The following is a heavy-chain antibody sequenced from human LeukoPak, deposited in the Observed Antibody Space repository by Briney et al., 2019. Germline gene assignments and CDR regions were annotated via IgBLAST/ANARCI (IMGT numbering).Heavy chain of an antibody. V-gene: IGHV3-73*01. D-gene: IGHD2-21*01. J-gene: IGHJ6*02. CDR3: TRRVEVSWGPYYYYGMDV. CDR2: IRSKANSYAT. Sequence: GGSLRLSCAASGFTFSGSAMHWVRQASGKGLEWVGRIRSKANSYATAYAASVKGRFTISRDDSKNTAYLQMNSLKTEDTAVYYCTRRVEVSWGPYYYYGMDVWGQGTTVTVSS. CDR1: GFTFSGSA.